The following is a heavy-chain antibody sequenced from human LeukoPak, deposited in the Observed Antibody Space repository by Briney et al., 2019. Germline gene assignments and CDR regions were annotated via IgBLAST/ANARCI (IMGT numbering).Heavy chain of an antibody. CDR1: GYTLTELS. CDR2: FDPEDGET. Sequence: GASVKVSCKVSGYTLTELSMHWVRQAPGKGLEWMGGFDPEDGETIYAQKFQGRVTMTEDTSTDTAYMELSSLRSEDTAVYYCLGSGSYYVDAFDIWGQGTMVTVSS. V-gene: IGHV1-24*01. J-gene: IGHJ3*02. D-gene: IGHD3-10*01. CDR3: LGSGSYYVDAFDI.